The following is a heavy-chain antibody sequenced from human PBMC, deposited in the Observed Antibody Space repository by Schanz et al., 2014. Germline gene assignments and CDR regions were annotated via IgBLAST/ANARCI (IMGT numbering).Heavy chain of an antibody. CDR2: VPFDGSQK. D-gene: IGHD3-10*01. CDR3: ARFGGSVFDS. CDR1: GFTFSSYA. J-gene: IGHJ4*02. Sequence: QVQLVDSGGGVVQPGRSLRLSCAASGFTFSSYALHWVRQAPGKGLEWVAFVPFDGSQKFYADSVKGRFTISRDNSKKSVYLQINDLRAEDTAVYYCARFGGSVFDSWAQGTLVTVSS. V-gene: IGHV3-30*04.